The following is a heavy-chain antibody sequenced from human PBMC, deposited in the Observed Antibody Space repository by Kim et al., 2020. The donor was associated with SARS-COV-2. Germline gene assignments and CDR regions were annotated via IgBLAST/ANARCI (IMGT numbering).Heavy chain of an antibody. Sequence: SETLTLTCTVSGGSISSYYWSWIRQPPGKGLEWIGCINYSGSTNYNPSLKNGVTISVDTSKNKSSVEQSYVKAAEAAAYYYGRSSGWMTGFDYWGQGTL. CDR1: GGSISSYY. CDR3: GRSSGWMTGFDY. J-gene: IGHJ4*02. V-gene: IGHV4-59*08. D-gene: IGHD6-19*01. CDR2: INYSGST.